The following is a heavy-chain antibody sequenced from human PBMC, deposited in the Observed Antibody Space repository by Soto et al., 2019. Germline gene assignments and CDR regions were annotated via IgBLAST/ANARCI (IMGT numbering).Heavy chain of an antibody. CDR2: IYPGDSDT. CDR3: ARTVIYCGGTSCDYYFDY. CDR1: GYSFTSDW. J-gene: IGHJ4*02. V-gene: IGHV5-51*01. Sequence: PGESLKISCKGSGYSFTSDWIGWVSQMPGKGLEWMGIIYPGDSDTRYSPSFQGQVTISADKSISTAYLQWSSLKASDTAMYYCARTVIYCGGTSCDYYFDYWGQGSLVTVSS. D-gene: IGHD2-15*01.